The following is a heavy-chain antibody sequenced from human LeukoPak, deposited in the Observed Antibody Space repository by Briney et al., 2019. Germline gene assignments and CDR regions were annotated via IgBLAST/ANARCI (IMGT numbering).Heavy chain of an antibody. V-gene: IGHV3-49*03. J-gene: IGHJ4*02. Sequence: GRSLRLSCTASGFTFGDYAMSWFRQAPGKGLEWVGFIRSKIYGGTTEYAASVKGRFTISRDDSKSSAYLQMNSLKTEDTAVYYCTRDQYSSGWYDILFDYWGQGTLVTVSS. CDR1: GFTFGDYA. CDR2: IRSKIYGGTT. CDR3: TRDQYSSGWYDILFDY. D-gene: IGHD6-19*01.